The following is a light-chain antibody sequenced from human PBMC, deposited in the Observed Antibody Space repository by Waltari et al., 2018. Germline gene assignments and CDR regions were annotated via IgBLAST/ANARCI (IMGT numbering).Light chain of an antibody. V-gene: IGKV1-5*03. CDR2: QAS. CDR3: QQYHTYPWT. CDR1: QSISPW. J-gene: IGKJ1*01. Sequence: DIQMTQSPSTLSASVGDRVTITCRASQSISPWLAWYQQKPGKAPKLLIYQASSLESVVPSTFSGSASGTDFTLTISSLQPDDFATYYCQQYHTYPWTFGQGTKVETK.